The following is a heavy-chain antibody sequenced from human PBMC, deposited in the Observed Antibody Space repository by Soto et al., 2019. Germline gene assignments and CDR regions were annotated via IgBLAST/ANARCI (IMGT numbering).Heavy chain of an antibody. CDR1: GFTFSSYS. V-gene: IGHV3-48*01. CDR3: ARASQDKPGGPDAFDI. Sequence: GGSLRLSCAASGFTFSSYSMNWVRQAPGKGLEWVSYISSSSSTIYYADSVKGRFTISRDNAKNSLYLQMNSLRAEDTAVYYCARASQDKPGGPDAFDIWGQGTMVTVSS. CDR2: ISSSSSTI. D-gene: IGHD3-16*01. J-gene: IGHJ3*02.